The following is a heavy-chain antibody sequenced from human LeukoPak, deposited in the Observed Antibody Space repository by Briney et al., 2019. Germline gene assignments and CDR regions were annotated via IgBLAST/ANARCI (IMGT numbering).Heavy chain of an antibody. J-gene: IGHJ4*02. D-gene: IGHD6-13*01. V-gene: IGHV3-30*18. CDR2: ISYDGSNK. CDR3: AKMSPHSSSWYFDY. CDR1: GFTFSSYG. Sequence: PGGSLRLSCAASGFTFSSYGMHWVRQAPGKGLEWVAVISYDGSNKYYADSVKGRFTISRDNSKNTLYLQMNSLRAEDTAVYYCAKMSPHSSSWYFDYWGQGTLVTVSS.